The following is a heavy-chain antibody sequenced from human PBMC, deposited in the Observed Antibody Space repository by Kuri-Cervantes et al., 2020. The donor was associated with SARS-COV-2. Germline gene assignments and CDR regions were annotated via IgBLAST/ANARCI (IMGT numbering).Heavy chain of an antibody. Sequence: GESLKISCVASGLNFSTTDMHWVRQAPGKGLEWVTFISSDGKNKKCMASGKGRFTISRDDSKNTLYLQMNSLRAEDTAVYYCARYRSGWSFDYWGQGTLVTVSS. CDR3: ARYRSGWSFDY. J-gene: IGHJ4*02. CDR2: ISSDGKNK. V-gene: IGHV3-30*03. CDR1: GLNFSTTD. D-gene: IGHD6-19*01.